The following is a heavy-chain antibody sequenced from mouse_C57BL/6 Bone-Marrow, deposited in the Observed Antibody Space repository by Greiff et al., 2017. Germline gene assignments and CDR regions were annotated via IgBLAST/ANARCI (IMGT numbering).Heavy chain of an antibody. V-gene: IGHV5-4*03. J-gene: IGHJ4*01. Sequence: EVKLMQPGAGLVKPGGSLKLSCAASGFTFSSYAMSWVRQTPGKRLEWVATISDGSSYTYYPEKVKGRVTISRDKAKNNLYLQISNLKSEDTAVYSCARHFRAMDYWGQGTSVTVSS. CDR3: ARHFRAMDY. CDR2: ISDGSSYT. CDR1: GFTFSSYA.